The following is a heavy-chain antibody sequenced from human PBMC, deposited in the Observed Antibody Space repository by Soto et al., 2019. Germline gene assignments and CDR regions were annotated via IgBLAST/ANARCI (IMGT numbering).Heavy chain of an antibody. V-gene: IGHV4-39*01. J-gene: IGHJ4*02. D-gene: IGHD2-21*01. CDR3: ARRDHIASYHFHH. Sequence: SETLSLTCTVSGDSLSSRYHWWCWIRQAPGREMEWSGTIYDSANTYTNSTLRGRVTISVDPAKIQFILRLTAVTAADTAVYYCARRDHIASYHFHHLGQGAQVTVAS. CDR2: IYDSANT. CDR1: GDSLSSRYHW.